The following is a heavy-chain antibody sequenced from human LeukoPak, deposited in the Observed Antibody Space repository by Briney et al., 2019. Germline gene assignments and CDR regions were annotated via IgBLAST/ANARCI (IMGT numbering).Heavy chain of an antibody. V-gene: IGHV1-2*02. D-gene: IGHD2-2*01. CDR3: AREEEDIVIVPAAIAFDP. CDR2: INPNSGGT. J-gene: IGHJ5*02. Sequence: ASVKVSCKASGYTFTGSYMHWVRQAPGQGLEWMGWINPNSGGTNYAQKFQGRVTMTRDTSISTAYMELSSLRSDDTAVYYCAREEEDIVIVPAAIAFDPWGQGTLVTVSS. CDR1: GYTFTGSY.